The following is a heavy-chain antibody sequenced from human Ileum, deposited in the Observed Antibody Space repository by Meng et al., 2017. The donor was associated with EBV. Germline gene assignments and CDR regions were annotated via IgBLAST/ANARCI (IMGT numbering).Heavy chain of an antibody. Sequence: FGDGGKRPGRWGKVPLTGYRGTVSSYDNNWGRQGPRQGGEWMGGIIPIFGTANYATKFQGRVPLTAGESTSKTYMEPSSLRFEDTAVYLCDKAPPPPDISGYYYRDYWGQGTLVTVSS. CDR2: IIPIFGTA. V-gene: IGHV1-69*01. CDR1: RGTVSSYD. D-gene: IGHD3-22*01. CDR3: DKAPPPPDISGYYYRDY. J-gene: IGHJ4*02.